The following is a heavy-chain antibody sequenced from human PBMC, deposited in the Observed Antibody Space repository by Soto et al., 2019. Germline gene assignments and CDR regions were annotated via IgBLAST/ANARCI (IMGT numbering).Heavy chain of an antibody. CDR1: GYTFSSYY. V-gene: IGHV1-46*01. J-gene: IGHJ4*02. Sequence: QVQLVQSGAEVKKPGASVKISCKASGYTFSSYYMHWVRQAPGQGLEWMGIINPSGGSTNYAQKLQGRVAMTSDTSTSTVYMELNSLRSEDTAVYYCARPPYPGCINAVCSPLAYWGQGTLVTVSS. D-gene: IGHD2-8*01. CDR2: INPSGGST. CDR3: ARPPYPGCINAVCSPLAY.